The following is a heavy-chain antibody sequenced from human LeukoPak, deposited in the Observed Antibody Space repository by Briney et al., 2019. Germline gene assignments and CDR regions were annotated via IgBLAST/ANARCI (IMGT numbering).Heavy chain of an antibody. CDR2: IYHSGST. J-gene: IGHJ4*02. CDR3: ARGCGGGSCSHYYFDY. V-gene: IGHV4-4*02. D-gene: IGHD2-15*01. Sequence: GSLRLSCAVSGGSISSSNWWSWVRQPPGKGLEWIGEIYHSGSTNYNPSLKSRVTISLDKSKNQFSLKLSSVTAADTAVYYCARGCGGGSCSHYYFDYCGQRTLVTVSS. CDR1: GGSISSSNW.